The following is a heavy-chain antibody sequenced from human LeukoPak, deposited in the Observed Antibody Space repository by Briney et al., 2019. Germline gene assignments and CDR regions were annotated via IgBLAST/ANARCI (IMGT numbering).Heavy chain of an antibody. V-gene: IGHV4-59*01. Sequence: SEPLSLTCTVSGGPISSYYWRWIRQPPGKGLEWIGYIYYSGSTNYNPSLKRRVTISVDTSKNQFSLKLSSVTAADTAVYYCARVTGYMIEDYFDYWGQGTLVTVSS. CDR2: IYYSGST. D-gene: IGHD3-22*01. J-gene: IGHJ4*02. CDR1: GGPISSYY. CDR3: ARVTGYMIEDYFDY.